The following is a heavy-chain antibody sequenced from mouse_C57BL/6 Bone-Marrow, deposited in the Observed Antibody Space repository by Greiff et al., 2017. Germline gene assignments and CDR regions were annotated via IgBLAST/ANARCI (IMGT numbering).Heavy chain of an antibody. CDR2: ISSGSSTI. Sequence: VQLKESGGGLVKPGGSLKLSCAASGFTFSDYGMHWVRQAPEKGLEWVAYISSGSSTIYYADTVKGRFTISRDNAKNTLFLQMTSLRSEDTAMYYCATFDVWGTGTTVTVSS. J-gene: IGHJ1*03. CDR1: GFTFSDYG. CDR3: ATFDV. V-gene: IGHV5-17*01.